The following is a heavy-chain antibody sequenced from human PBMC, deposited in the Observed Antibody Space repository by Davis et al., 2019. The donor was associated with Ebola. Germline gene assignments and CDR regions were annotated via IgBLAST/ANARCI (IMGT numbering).Heavy chain of an antibody. CDR3: ARGQNFGMDV. CDR2: IWNDGSQK. V-gene: IGHV3-33*08. CDR1: GFTFSSSA. Sequence: GESLKISCAASGFTFSSSAMNWVRQTPGKGLEWVAVIWNDGSQKYYADSVKGRFTISRDNSKNTLHLQMNSLRDEDTAVYYCARGQNFGMDVWGQGTTVIVSS. J-gene: IGHJ6*02. D-gene: IGHD2/OR15-2a*01.